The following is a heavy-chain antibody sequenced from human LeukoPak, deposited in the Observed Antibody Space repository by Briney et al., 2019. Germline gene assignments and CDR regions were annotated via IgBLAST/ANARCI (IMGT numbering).Heavy chain of an antibody. D-gene: IGHD6-13*01. CDR1: GFTFDDYG. V-gene: IGHV3-20*04. CDR2: INWNGGST. CDR3: ARVRGSSWYYFDY. Sequence: PGWSLRLPCAASGFTFDDYGMSWVRQAPGKGLEWVSGINWNGGSTGYADSVKGRFTISRDNAKKSLYLQMNSLRAEDTALYYCARVRGSSWYYFDYWGQGTLVTVSS. J-gene: IGHJ4*02.